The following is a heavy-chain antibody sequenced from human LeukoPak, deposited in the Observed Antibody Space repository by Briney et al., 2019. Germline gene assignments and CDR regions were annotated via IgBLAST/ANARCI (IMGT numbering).Heavy chain of an antibody. Sequence: PSETLSLTCAVYGGSFSGYYWSWIRQPPGKGLEWIGEINHSGSTNYNPSLKSRVTISVDTSKNQFSLKLSSVTAADTAVYYCATYQGEAFDIWGQGTMVTVSS. V-gene: IGHV4-34*01. CDR2: INHSGST. CDR3: ATYQGEAFDI. J-gene: IGHJ3*02. CDR1: GGSFSGYY. D-gene: IGHD2-2*01.